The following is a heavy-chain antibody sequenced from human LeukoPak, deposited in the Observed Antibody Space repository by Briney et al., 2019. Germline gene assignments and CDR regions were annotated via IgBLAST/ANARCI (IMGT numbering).Heavy chain of an antibody. J-gene: IGHJ5*02. CDR2: ISSSSSYI. D-gene: IGHD2-8*01. CDR3: ARGGKWSPRDRFDP. Sequence: GGSLRLSCAASGFTFSSYSMNWVRQAPGEGLEWVSSISSSSSYIYYADSVKGRFTISRDNAKNSLYLQMNSLRAEDTAVYYCARGGKWSPRDRFDPWGQGTLVTVSS. V-gene: IGHV3-21*01. CDR1: GFTFSSYS.